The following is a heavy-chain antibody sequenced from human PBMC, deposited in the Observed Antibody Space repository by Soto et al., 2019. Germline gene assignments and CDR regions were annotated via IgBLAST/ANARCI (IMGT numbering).Heavy chain of an antibody. V-gene: IGHV1-8*01. CDR1: GYTFTSYD. J-gene: IGHJ6*02. Sequence: ASVKVSCKASGYTFTSYDINWARQATGQGLEWMGWMNPNSGNTGYAQKFQGRVTMTRNTSISTAYMELSSLRSEDTAVYYCARGRGGYSYGAYGMDVWGQGTTATVSS. D-gene: IGHD5-18*01. CDR3: ARGRGGYSYGAYGMDV. CDR2: MNPNSGNT.